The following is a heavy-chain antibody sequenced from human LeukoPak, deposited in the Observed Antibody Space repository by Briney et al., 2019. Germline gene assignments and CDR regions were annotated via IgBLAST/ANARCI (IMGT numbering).Heavy chain of an antibody. CDR3: TRSGNYYYYMDV. J-gene: IGHJ6*03. Sequence: GGSLRLSCAASGFTFSNHGMSWVRQAPGKGLEWVSTFSISGSSTYYADSVKGRFTISRDNSKNTLYLQMNTLRAEDTAVYYCTRSGNYYYYMDVWGKGTTVTVSS. V-gene: IGHV3-23*01. D-gene: IGHD1-26*01. CDR1: GFTFSNHG. CDR2: FSISGSST.